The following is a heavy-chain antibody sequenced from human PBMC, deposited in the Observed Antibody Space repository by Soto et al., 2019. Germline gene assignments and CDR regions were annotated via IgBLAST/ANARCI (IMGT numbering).Heavy chain of an antibody. CDR1: GGTFSSYA. CDR2: IIPIFGTA. CDR3: AREAAAGTLDY. J-gene: IGHJ4*02. Sequence: SVKVSCKASGGTFSSYAISWVRQAPGQGLEWMGGIIPIFGTANYAQNLQGRVTVTTDTSTSTAYMELRSLRSDDTAVYYCAREAAAGTLDYWGQGTLVTVSS. V-gene: IGHV1-69*05. D-gene: IGHD6-13*01.